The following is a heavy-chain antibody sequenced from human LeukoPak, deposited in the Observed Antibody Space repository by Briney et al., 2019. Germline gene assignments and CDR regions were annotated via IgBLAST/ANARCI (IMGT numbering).Heavy chain of an antibody. CDR2: ISSSGSTI. CDR1: GFTFSSYE. Sequence: GGSLRLSCAASGFTFSSYEMNWVRQAPGKGLEWVSYISSSGSTIYYADSVKGRFTISRDNSKNTLYLQMNSLRAEDTAVYYCAKEGEDYSNFHYYYGMDVWGQGTTVTVSS. D-gene: IGHD4-11*01. V-gene: IGHV3-48*03. J-gene: IGHJ6*02. CDR3: AKEGEDYSNFHYYYGMDV.